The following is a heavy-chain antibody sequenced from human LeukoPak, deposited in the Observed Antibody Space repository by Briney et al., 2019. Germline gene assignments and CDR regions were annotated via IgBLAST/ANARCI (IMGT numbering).Heavy chain of an antibody. D-gene: IGHD1-26*01. CDR1: GGSISSTNW. J-gene: IGHJ4*02. CDR3: SRESGAFSPFGY. Sequence: KTFETLSLTCGVSGGSISSTNWWSWVRQPPGQGLEWIGESSLSGVTKYNPSLKSRVTMSLDRSKNHLSLTLTSVTAADTAVYYCSRESGAFSPFGYWGQGTLVTVPS. V-gene: IGHV4-4*02. CDR2: SSLSGVT.